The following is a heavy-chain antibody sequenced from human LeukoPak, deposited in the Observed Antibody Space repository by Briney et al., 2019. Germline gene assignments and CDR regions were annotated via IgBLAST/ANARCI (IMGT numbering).Heavy chain of an antibody. CDR2: ISAYNGNT. Sequence: ASVKVSCKASGYTFTSYGISWVRQAPGQGLEWMGWISAYNGNTNYAQKLQGRVTITADKSTSTAYMELSSLRSEDTAVYYCAREIPDCSGGSCYSGAFDIWGQGTMVTVSS. J-gene: IGHJ3*02. CDR1: GYTFTSYG. V-gene: IGHV1-18*01. D-gene: IGHD2-15*01. CDR3: AREIPDCSGGSCYSGAFDI.